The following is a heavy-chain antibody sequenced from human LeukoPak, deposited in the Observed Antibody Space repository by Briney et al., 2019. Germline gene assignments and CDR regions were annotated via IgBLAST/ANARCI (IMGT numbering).Heavy chain of an antibody. Sequence: GESLKISCKGSGYSFTSYWIGWVRQMPGEGLEWMGIIHPGDSDTRYSPSFQGQVTISADKSISTAYLQWSSLKASDTAIYYCARRVADSWYFDYWGQGTLVTVSS. CDR3: ARRVADSWYFDY. V-gene: IGHV5-51*01. D-gene: IGHD6-13*01. CDR1: GYSFTSYW. CDR2: IHPGDSDT. J-gene: IGHJ4*02.